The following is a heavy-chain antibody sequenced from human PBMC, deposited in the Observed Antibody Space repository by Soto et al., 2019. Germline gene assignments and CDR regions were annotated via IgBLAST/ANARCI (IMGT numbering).Heavy chain of an antibody. V-gene: IGHV3-33*01. J-gene: IGHJ4*02. CDR3: ARWGNNKKLDY. CDR1: GFTFSSNG. Sequence: QPGGSLRLSCAASGFTFSSNGMHWVRQAPGKGLEWVAVIWYDGSNKYYADSVEGRFTISRDNSKNTLYLQMNSLRAEDTAVYYCARWGNNKKLDYWGQGTLVTVSS. CDR2: IWYDGSNK. D-gene: IGHD3-16*01.